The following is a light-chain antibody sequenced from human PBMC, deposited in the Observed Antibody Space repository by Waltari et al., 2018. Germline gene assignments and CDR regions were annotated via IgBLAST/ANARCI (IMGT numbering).Light chain of an antibody. CDR2: EVS. CDR1: TSHVGGYNY. V-gene: IGLV2-8*01. Sequence: QSALTQPPSASGSPGQSVTISCTGTTSHVGGYNYVPWYQQHPGKAPKFMIYEVSKRPSGVPDRFSGSKSGNTASLTVSGLQAEDEADYYCSSYAGSNNLGVFGTGTKVTVL. CDR3: SSYAGSNNLGV. J-gene: IGLJ1*01.